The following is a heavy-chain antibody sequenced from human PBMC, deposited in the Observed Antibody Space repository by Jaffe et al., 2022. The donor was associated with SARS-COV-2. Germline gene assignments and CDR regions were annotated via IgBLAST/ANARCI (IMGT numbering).Heavy chain of an antibody. CDR2: ISSSSSYI. CDR1: GFTFSSYS. V-gene: IGHV3-21*01. Sequence: EVQLVESGGGLVKPGGSLRLSCAASGFTFSSYSMNWVRQAPGKGLEWVSSISSSSSYIYYADSVKGRFTISRDNAKNSLYLQMNSLRAEDTAVYYCARDFKYYYDSSGYSLGYWGQGTLVTVSS. D-gene: IGHD3-22*01. CDR3: ARDFKYYYDSSGYSLGY. J-gene: IGHJ4*02.